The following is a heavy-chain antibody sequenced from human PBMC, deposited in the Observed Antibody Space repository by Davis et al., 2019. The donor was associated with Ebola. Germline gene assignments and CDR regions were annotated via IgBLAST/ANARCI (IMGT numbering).Heavy chain of an antibody. CDR3: AKDDYHSGSPFDY. D-gene: IGHD1-26*01. CDR2: ISYDGGDK. V-gene: IGHV3-30*18. J-gene: IGHJ4*02. Sequence: GESLKISCATSGFIFNTYGMNWVRQAPGKGLEWVAIISYDGGDKYYADSVKGRFTISRDNSKNTLYLQMNSLRAEDTAVYYCAKDDYHSGSPFDYWGQGTLVTVSS. CDR1: GFIFNTYG.